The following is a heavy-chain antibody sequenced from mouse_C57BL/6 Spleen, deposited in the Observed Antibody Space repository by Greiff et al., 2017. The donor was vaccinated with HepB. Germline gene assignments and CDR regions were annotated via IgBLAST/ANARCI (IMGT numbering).Heavy chain of an antibody. CDR2: IWSGGST. CDR3: AKNGLGYAMDY. D-gene: IGHD4-1*01. Sequence: VKLVESGPGLVQPSQSLSITCTVSGFSLTSYGVHWVRQPPGKGLEWLGVIWSGGSTDYNAAFISRLSISKDNSKSQVFFKMNSLQADDTAIYYCAKNGLGYAMDYWGQGTSVTVSS. J-gene: IGHJ4*01. V-gene: IGHV2-4*01. CDR1: GFSLTSYG.